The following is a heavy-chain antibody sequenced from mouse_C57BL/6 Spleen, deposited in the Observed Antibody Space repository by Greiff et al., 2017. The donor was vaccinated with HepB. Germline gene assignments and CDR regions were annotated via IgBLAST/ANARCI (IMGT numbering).Heavy chain of an antibody. J-gene: IGHJ2*01. CDR3: ARGDDGYLYYFDY. D-gene: IGHD2-3*01. Sequence: VQLQQSGAELVKPGASVKISCKASGYAFSSYWMNWVKQRPGKGLEWIGQIYPGDGDTNYNGKFKGKATLTADKSSSTAYMQLSSLTSEDSAVYFCARGDDGYLYYFDYWGQGTTLTVSS. CDR2: IYPGDGDT. CDR1: GYAFSSYW. V-gene: IGHV1-80*01.